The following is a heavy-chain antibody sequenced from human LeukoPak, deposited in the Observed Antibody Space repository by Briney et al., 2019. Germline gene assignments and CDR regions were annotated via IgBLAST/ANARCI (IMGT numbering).Heavy chain of an antibody. CDR2: FSGSGGST. D-gene: IGHD5-18*01. CDR1: GFTFSSYA. J-gene: IGHJ4*02. V-gene: IGHV3-23*01. Sequence: GGSLRLSCAASGFTFSSYAMSWVRQAPGKGLEWVSAFSGSGGSTYYADSVKGRFTISRDNSKNTLYLQMNSLTAEDTAVYYCAKDRDTAMASNPPDYWGQGTLVTVSS. CDR3: AKDRDTAMASNPPDY.